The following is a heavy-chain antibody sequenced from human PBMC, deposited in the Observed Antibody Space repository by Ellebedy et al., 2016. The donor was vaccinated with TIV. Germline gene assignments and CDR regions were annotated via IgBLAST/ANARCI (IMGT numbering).Heavy chain of an antibody. J-gene: IGHJ4*02. CDR2: VYPGDYDT. D-gene: IGHD6-19*01. CDR1: GYSFTNYW. V-gene: IGHV5-51*01. Sequence: GESLKISCKGSGYSFTNYWIGWVRQMPGKGLEWLGIVYPGDYDTRYSPSFQGQVTNSADKSISTAYLQWSSLKASDTAIYYCARRIQVAGTDFFDYWGQGTLVTVSS. CDR3: ARRIQVAGTDFFDY.